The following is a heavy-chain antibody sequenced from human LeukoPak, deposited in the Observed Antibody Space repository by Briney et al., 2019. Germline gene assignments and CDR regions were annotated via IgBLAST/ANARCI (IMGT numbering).Heavy chain of an antibody. Sequence: SETLSLXCTVSGGSISSYYWSWIRQPPGKGLEWIGYIYYSGSTNYNPSLKSRVTISVDTSKNQFSLKLSSVTAADTAVYYCARVAAGDYYMDVWGKGTTVTVSS. D-gene: IGHD2-15*01. CDR3: ARVAAGDYYMDV. J-gene: IGHJ6*03. CDR1: GGSISSYY. V-gene: IGHV4-59*01. CDR2: IYYSGST.